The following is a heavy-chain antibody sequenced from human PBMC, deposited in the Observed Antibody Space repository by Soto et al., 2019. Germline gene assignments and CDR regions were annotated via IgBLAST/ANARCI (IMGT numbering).Heavy chain of an antibody. CDR2: ISSSSSYI. V-gene: IGHV3-21*01. CDR3: ARGSSSWYNWFDP. CDR1: GFTSSSYS. D-gene: IGHD6-13*01. J-gene: IGHJ5*02. Sequence: GGSLRLSCAASGFTSSSYSMNWVRQAPGKGLEWVSSISSSSSYIYYADSVKGRFTISRDNAKNSLYLQMNSLRAEDTAVYYCARGSSSWYNWFDPWGQGTLVTVSS.